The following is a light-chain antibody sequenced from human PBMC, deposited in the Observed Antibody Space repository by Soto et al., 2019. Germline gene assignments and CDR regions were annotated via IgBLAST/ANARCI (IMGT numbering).Light chain of an antibody. CDR1: SSDVGRYYF. CDR2: EVS. V-gene: IGLV2-14*01. J-gene: IGLJ1*01. CDR3: SSYINTNIPYV. Sequence: QSALTQPASVSGSPGQSITISCTGTSSDVGRYYFVSWYQHHPGKAPKLLIYEVSNRPAGVSNRFSGSKSGNTASLTISGLQAEDEADYYCSSYINTNIPYVFGTGTKVTVL.